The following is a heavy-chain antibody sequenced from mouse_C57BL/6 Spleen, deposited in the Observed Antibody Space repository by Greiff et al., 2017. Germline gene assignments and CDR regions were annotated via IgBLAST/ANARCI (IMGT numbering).Heavy chain of an antibody. CDR3: TREALRYWYFDV. CDR2: ISSGGDYI. D-gene: IGHD2-12*01. Sequence: EVMLVESGEGLVKPGGSLKLSCAASGFTFSSYAMSWVRQTPEKRLEWVAYISSGGDYIYYADTVKGRFTISRDNARNTLYLQMSSLKSEDTAMYYCTREALRYWYFDVWGTGTTVTVSS. CDR1: GFTFSSYA. V-gene: IGHV5-9-1*02. J-gene: IGHJ1*03.